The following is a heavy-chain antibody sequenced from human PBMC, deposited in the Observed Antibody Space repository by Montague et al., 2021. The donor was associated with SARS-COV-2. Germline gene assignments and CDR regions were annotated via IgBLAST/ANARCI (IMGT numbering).Heavy chain of an antibody. Sequence: SETLSLTCAVYGGSFSGYYWSWIRQPPGKGLEWIGEINHSGSTSYNPSLKSRVTIFIDKSKNHFSLQLSSVTAADTAVYYCARGGTYHYGMDVWGQGTTVAVSS. V-gene: IGHV4-34*01. CDR3: ARGGTYHYGMDV. D-gene: IGHD3-10*01. CDR2: INHSGST. CDR1: GGSFSGYY. J-gene: IGHJ6*02.